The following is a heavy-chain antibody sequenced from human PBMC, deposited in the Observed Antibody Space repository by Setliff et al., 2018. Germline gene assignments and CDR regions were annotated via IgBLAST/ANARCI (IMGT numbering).Heavy chain of an antibody. CDR1: GFTFSTYR. V-gene: IGHV3-33*06. CDR3: AKRGGTHSYYYYMDV. D-gene: IGHD1-1*01. J-gene: IGHJ6*03. CDR2: IWDDGVKK. Sequence: GGSLRLSCAASGFTFSTYRMHWVRQAPGKGLEWVAVIWDDGVKKYHADSVKGRFTISRDNSKNTLYLQMNSLRAEDTAVYYCAKRGGTHSYYYYMDVWGKGTTVTAP.